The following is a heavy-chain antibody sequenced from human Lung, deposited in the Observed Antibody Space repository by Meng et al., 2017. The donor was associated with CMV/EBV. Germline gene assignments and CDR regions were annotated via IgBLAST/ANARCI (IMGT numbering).Heavy chain of an antibody. J-gene: IGHJ1*01. Sequence: VVWRDLGPAWLRRSKTLSPTCPVPGASITNLNWWAWVRQPPGKGLEWIGEIPHRGSSAYNPSLKSRVSMSIDKSKNQFSLKLTSVTAADTAVYHCLRRSGGSVWGQGTLVTVSS. D-gene: IGHD3-10*01. CDR3: LRRSGGSV. CDR2: IPHRGSS. CDR1: GASITNLNW. V-gene: IGHV4-4*02.